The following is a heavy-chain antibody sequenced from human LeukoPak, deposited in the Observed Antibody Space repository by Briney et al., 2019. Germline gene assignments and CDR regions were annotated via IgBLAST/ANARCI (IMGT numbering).Heavy chain of an antibody. CDR2: ISGPGDNT. CDR3: AKEDYYDSRGQIKLDAFDV. D-gene: IGHD3-22*01. CDR1: GFIFGSYA. J-gene: IGHJ3*01. Sequence: PGGSLRLSCAVSGFIFGSYAMGWVRQAPGKGLEWVSTISGPGDNTYYADSVKGRFTISRDNSKNTLYLQMNSLRAEDTAIYYCAKEDYYDSRGQIKLDAFDVWGQGTMVTVSS. V-gene: IGHV3-23*01.